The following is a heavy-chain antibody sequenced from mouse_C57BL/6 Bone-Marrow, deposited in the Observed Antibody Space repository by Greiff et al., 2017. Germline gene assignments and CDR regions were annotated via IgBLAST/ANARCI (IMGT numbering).Heavy chain of an antibody. Sequence: QVQLQQPGAELVMPGASVKLSCKASGYTFTSYWMHWVKPRPGQGLEWIGEIDPSDSYTNYNQKFKGKSTLTVDKYSSTAYMQLSSLTSEDSAVYYCARLDAYLPFYAMDYWGQGTSVTVSS. CDR1: GYTFTSYW. D-gene: IGHD2-1*01. CDR3: ARLDAYLPFYAMDY. J-gene: IGHJ4*01. CDR2: IDPSDSYT. V-gene: IGHV1-69*01.